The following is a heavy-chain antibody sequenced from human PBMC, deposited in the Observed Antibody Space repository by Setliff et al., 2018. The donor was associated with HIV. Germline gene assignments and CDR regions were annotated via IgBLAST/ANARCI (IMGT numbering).Heavy chain of an antibody. V-gene: IGHV3-74*01. J-gene: IGHJ6*02. CDR3: ARGVRGVVNGMDV. CDR1: GFSFSSYW. CDR2: INTDGSST. D-gene: IGHD3-10*01. Sequence: GESLKISCAASGFSFSSYWMHWVRQAPGKGLVWVSRINTDGSSTSYADSVKGRFTISRDNAKNTLYLQMNSLRAEDTAVYYCARGVRGVVNGMDVWGQGTTVTVSS.